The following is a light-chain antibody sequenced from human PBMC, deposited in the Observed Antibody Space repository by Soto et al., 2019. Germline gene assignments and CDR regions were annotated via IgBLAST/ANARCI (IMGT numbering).Light chain of an antibody. V-gene: IGKV1-39*01. Sequence: DIQMTQSPSSLSASVEDRVIITCRASQSISNHLDWYQQKPGKAPKLLIFAASSLQSGVPSRFSGSGSGTDFTLTISSLQSEDFAVYYCQQYIDWPPYTFGQGTKVDIK. J-gene: IGKJ2*01. CDR1: QSISNH. CDR3: QQYIDWPPYT. CDR2: AAS.